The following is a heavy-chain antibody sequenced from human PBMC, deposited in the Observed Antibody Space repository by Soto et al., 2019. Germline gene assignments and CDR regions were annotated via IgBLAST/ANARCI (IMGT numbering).Heavy chain of an antibody. J-gene: IGHJ3*01. V-gene: IGHV1-2*04. D-gene: IGHD2-2*01. CDR1: ENHLTGFF. Sequence: LNVLCKHDENHLTGFFLHWMRQAPGQGLEWMGWINPNSGVTKFAEKFQGWLTMTRDTSINTAYMELTRLTADDTAVYYCARMCSHTRCLRDAFDLWG. CDR2: INPNSGVT. CDR3: ARMCSHTRCLRDAFDL.